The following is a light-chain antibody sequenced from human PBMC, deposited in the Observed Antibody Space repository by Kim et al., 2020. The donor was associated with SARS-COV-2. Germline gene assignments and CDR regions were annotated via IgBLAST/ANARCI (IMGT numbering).Light chain of an antibody. J-gene: IGKJ4*01. CDR1: QSVSSN. CDR2: GAS. Sequence: EIVMTQSPATLSVSPGERGTLSCRASQSVSSNLAWYQQIPGQAPRLLIYGASTRATGIPARFSGSVSGTEFTLTISSLQSEDFAVYYCQQYNNWPLTFGGGTKVDIK. V-gene: IGKV3-15*01. CDR3: QQYNNWPLT.